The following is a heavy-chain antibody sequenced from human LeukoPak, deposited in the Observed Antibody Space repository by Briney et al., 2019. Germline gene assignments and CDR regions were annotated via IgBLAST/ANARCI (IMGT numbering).Heavy chain of an antibody. Sequence: GGSLRLSCAASGFTFSSYARSWVRQAPGKGLGGGSAMSGSGGITYCADSVKGRFTISRDNSTHTLSLQMNSLRAEDTAVYYCAKVQLRHGSGGNAFDIWGQGTMVTVSS. CDR1: GFTFSSYA. CDR2: MSGSGGIT. D-gene: IGHD3-10*01. J-gene: IGHJ3*02. CDR3: AKVQLRHGSGGNAFDI. V-gene: IGHV3-23*01.